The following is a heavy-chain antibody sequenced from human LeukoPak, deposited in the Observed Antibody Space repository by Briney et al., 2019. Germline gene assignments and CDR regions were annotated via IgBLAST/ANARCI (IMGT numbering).Heavy chain of an antibody. CDR1: GFSFSTFA. Sequence: GGSLRLSCAASGFSFSTFAMTWVRQAPGKGLEWVSSFGGVGRASTYHADSVKGRFIISRDDSMNTLYMQMNSLRDEDTALYYCAIMHGYYDGSGYWVQWGQGTLVTVSS. J-gene: IGHJ1*01. CDR2: FGGVGRAST. V-gene: IGHV3-23*01. D-gene: IGHD3-22*01. CDR3: AIMHGYYDGSGYWVQ.